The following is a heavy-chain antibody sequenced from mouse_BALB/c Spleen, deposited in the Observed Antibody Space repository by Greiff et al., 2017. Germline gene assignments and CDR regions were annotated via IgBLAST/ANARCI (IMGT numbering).Heavy chain of an antibody. CDR1: GFTFSSYT. CDR3: ARHVITTPFAY. D-gene: IGHD2-4*01. V-gene: IGHV5-12-2*01. Sequence: EVKLMESGGGLVQPGGSLKLSCAASGFTFSSYTMSWVRQTPEKRLEWVAYISNGGGSTYYPDTVKGRFTISRDNAKNTLYLQMSSLKSEDTAMYYCARHVITTPFAYWGQGTLVTVSA. J-gene: IGHJ3*01. CDR2: ISNGGGST.